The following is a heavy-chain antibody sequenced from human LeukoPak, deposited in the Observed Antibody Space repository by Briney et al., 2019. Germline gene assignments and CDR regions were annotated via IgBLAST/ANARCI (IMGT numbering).Heavy chain of an antibody. Sequence: DPSETLSLTCTVSGDAISSHYWSWIRQPPGTGLEWIGYVYYGGSAHYNPSLKTRVTISVDTSKNQFSLRLSSVTAADTAVYYCASLTMVTQGYFDSWGQGTLVTVSS. D-gene: IGHD4/OR15-4a*01. CDR3: ASLTMVTQGYFDS. CDR1: GDAISSHY. CDR2: VYYGGSA. J-gene: IGHJ4*02. V-gene: IGHV4-59*08.